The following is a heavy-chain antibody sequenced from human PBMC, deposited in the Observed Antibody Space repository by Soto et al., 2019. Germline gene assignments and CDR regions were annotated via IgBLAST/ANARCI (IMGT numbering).Heavy chain of an antibody. CDR3: ARPIVGATDWYFDL. CDR1: GFTFSSYW. Sequence: GGSLRLSCAASGFTFSSYWMHWVRQAPGKGLEWVSRINSDGSSTSYADSVKGRFTISRDNAKNTLYLQMNSLRAEDTAVYYCARPIVGATDWYFDLWGRGTLVTVSS. CDR2: INSDGSST. V-gene: IGHV3-74*01. D-gene: IGHD1-26*01. J-gene: IGHJ2*01.